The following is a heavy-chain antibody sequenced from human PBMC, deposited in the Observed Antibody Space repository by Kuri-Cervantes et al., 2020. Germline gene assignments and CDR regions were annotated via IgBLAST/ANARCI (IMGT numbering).Heavy chain of an antibody. V-gene: IGHV3-74*01. CDR3: ARGLNAVAADY. CDR1: GFTFSSSW. Sequence: GGSLRLSCAASGFTFSSSWMHWVRQAPGKGLVWVAHIKSDGSSTSYADSVKGRFTISRDNSKNTLYLQMNSLRAEDTAVYYCARGLNAVAADYWGQGTLVTVSS. CDR2: IKSDGSST. D-gene: IGHD6-19*01. J-gene: IGHJ4*02.